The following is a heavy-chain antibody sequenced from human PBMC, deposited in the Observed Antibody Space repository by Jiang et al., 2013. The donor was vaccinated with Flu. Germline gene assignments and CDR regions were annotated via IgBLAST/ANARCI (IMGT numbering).Heavy chain of an antibody. CDR3: VRDGAYCSGGNCFPQVDY. CDR2: GST. J-gene: IGHJ4*02. Sequence: GSTYYXPSLKSRVTISVDTSNNQFSLKLSSVTAADTAVHYCVRDGAYCSGGNCFPQVDYWGQGTLVTVSS. D-gene: IGHD2-15*01. V-gene: IGHV4-31*02.